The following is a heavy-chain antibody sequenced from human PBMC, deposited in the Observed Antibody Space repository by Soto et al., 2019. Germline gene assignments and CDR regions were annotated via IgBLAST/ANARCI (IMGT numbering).Heavy chain of an antibody. CDR2: INHSGST. V-gene: IGHV4-34*01. Sequence: SVTLSLTCAVYGTSFTGYYWTWICQPPGTGLEWIGEINHSGSTNYNPSLKSRVTISVDTSKNQFSLKLSSVTAADTAVYYCARRLYYDSSGFEGGGMDVWGQGTTVT. D-gene: IGHD3-22*01. CDR3: ARRLYYDSSGFEGGGMDV. J-gene: IGHJ6*02. CDR1: GTSFTGYY.